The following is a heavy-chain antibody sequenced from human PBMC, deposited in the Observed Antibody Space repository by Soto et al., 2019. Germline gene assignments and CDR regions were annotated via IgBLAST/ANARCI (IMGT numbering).Heavy chain of an antibody. Sequence: QVQLVQSGAEVHKPGSSVKVSCKASGGTFSSYAISWVRQAPGQGLEWMGGLIPIFVTANYAQKFQGRVTITADKSKGTAYMELSSLRSEDTAVYYCAREVYDIEVTLLDYWGQGTLVTVSS. D-gene: IGHD3-9*01. CDR1: GGTFSSYA. CDR2: LIPIFVTA. V-gene: IGHV1-69*06. CDR3: AREVYDIEVTLLDY. J-gene: IGHJ4*02.